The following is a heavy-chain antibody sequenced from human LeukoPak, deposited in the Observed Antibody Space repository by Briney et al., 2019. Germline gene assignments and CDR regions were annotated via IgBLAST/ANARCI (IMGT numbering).Heavy chain of an antibody. CDR1: GFTVSSNY. V-gene: IGHV3-53*01. D-gene: IGHD3-10*01. J-gene: IGHJ4*02. Sequence: GGSLRLSCAASGFTVSSNYMSWVRQAPGKGLEWVSVIYSGGSTYYADSVKGRFTISRDNSKNTLYLQMNSLRAEDTAVYYCAKDGDPMWFGDFDYWGQGTLVTVSS. CDR3: AKDGDPMWFGDFDY. CDR2: IYSGGST.